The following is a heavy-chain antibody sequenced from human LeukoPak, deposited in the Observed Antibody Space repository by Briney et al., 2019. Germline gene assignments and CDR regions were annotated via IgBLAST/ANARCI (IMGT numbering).Heavy chain of an antibody. V-gene: IGHV3-30*18. CDR2: ISYDENDK. D-gene: IGHD3-22*01. CDR3: AKERHRITMIVVVTYFDY. Sequence: GGSLRLSCAASDFLFSLYALHWVRQAPGKGLEWVAVISYDENDKYYADSVKGRFTISRDNSKNTLYLQMNSPRAEDTAVYYCAKERHRITMIVVVTYFDYWGQGTLVAVSS. J-gene: IGHJ4*02. CDR1: DFLFSLYA.